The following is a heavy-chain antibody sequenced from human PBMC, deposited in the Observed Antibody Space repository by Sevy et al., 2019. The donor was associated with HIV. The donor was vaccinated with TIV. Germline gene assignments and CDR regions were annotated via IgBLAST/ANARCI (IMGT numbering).Heavy chain of an antibody. V-gene: IGHV4-59*01. CDR2: IYDTGRT. D-gene: IGHD2-15*01. CDR3: AFINVVTQGWFDP. CDR1: GASMISKY. Sequence: SETLSLTCTVSGASMISKYWSCIRQTPGKGLEWIAYIYDTGRTNYNPSLKSRVTTSLDTSRNQFSLSLSSVTAADTAVYYCAFINVVTQGWFDPWGQGTLVTVSS. J-gene: IGHJ5*02.